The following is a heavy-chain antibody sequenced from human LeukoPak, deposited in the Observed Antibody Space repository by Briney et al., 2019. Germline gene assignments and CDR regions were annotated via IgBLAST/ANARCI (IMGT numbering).Heavy chain of an antibody. CDR2: IIPILGIA. J-gene: IGHJ5*02. CDR3: ARGLYYDFWSGYYTWFDP. D-gene: IGHD3-3*01. Sequence: ASVKVSCKASGGTFSSYTISWVRQAPGQGLEWMGRIIPILGIANYAQKFQGRVTITADKSTSTAYMERSSLRSEDTAVYYCARGLYYDFWSGYYTWFDPWGQGTLVTVSS. V-gene: IGHV1-69*02. CDR1: GGTFSSYT.